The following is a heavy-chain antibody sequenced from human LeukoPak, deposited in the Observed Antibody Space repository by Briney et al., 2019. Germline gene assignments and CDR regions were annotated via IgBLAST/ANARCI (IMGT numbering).Heavy chain of an antibody. CDR2: IIPIFGTA. D-gene: IGHD2-15*01. V-gene: IGHV1-69*05. J-gene: IGHJ4*02. Sequence: SVKASCKASGGTFSSYAISWVRQAPGQGLEWMGRIIPIFGTANYAQKFQGRVTITTDESTSTAYMELSSLRSEDTAVYYCARGPLSRYCSGGSCSDTAMVLVFDYWGQGTLVTVSS. CDR3: ARGPLSRYCSGGSCSDTAMVLVFDY. CDR1: GGTFSSYA.